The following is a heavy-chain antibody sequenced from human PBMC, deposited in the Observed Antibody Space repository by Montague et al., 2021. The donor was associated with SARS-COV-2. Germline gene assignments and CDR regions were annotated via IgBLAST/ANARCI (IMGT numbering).Heavy chain of an antibody. V-gene: IGHV4-4*02. CDR2: IYHSGST. Sequence: SETLSLTCAVSGGSISSSHWWSWVRQPPVKGLEWIGEIYHSGSTNYNPSLKSRVTISIDKSKNQFSLKLSSVTAADTAVYYCAREFRTYGYGGQYWYFDLWGRGTLVTVSS. D-gene: IGHD3-10*01. CDR3: AREFRTYGYGGQYWYFDL. CDR1: GGSISSSHW. J-gene: IGHJ2*01.